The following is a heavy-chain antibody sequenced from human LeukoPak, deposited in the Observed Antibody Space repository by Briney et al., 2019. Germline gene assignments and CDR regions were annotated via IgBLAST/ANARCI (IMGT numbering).Heavy chain of an antibody. D-gene: IGHD3-22*01. Sequence: GRSLRLSCTPSGFTFSSYGMHWGRQAPRKGLERVAVIWNDGSKIFYADSVKGRFTISRDNSKNTLYLQMNSLRAEDTAVYYCARDLSRRLIDYGIDVWGQGTTVTVSS. CDR3: ARDLSRRLIDYGIDV. CDR2: IWNDGSKI. V-gene: IGHV3-33*01. CDR1: GFTFSSYG. J-gene: IGHJ6*02.